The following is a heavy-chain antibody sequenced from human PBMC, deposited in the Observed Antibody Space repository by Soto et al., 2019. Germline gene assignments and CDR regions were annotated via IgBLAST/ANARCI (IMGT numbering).Heavy chain of an antibody. D-gene: IGHD3-22*01. CDR3: ARAQSSGFDY. J-gene: IGHJ4*02. V-gene: IGHV5-51*01. CDR1: GYSFTSYW. Sequence: GESLKVSCKGSGYSFTSYWIGWVRRIPGKGLEWMGIIYPGDSDTSYSPSFQGQVTISADKSISTAYLQWSSLKAVGTAVYYCARAQSSGFDYGGRGTLVTVS. CDR2: IYPGDSDT.